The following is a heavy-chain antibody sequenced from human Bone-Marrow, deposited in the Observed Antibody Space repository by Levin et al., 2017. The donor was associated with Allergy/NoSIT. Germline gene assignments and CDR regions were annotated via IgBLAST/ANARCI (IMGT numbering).Heavy chain of an antibody. V-gene: IGHV4-59*01. CDR1: GGSITGNY. CDR2: IFHSGSTDYNYNGSP. CDR3: AKSVGGTNWYFDL. D-gene: IGHD6-19*01. J-gene: IGHJ2*01. Sequence: RASETLSLTCTVSGGSITGNYWNWIRQPPGKGLEWIGYIFHSGSTDYNYNGSPYYNPSLKSRVTISIDTSKNQFSLNLNSATAADTAVYYCAKSVGGTNWYFDLWGRGPLVTVSS.